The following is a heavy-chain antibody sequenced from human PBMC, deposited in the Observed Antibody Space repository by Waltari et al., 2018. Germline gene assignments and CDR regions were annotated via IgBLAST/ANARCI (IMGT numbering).Heavy chain of an antibody. CDR3: ASLLTGD. Sequence: QLQVQASGPGLVKPSETLSLTCTVSGGAITTNYYWGWIRQPPGKGLEWIGSIYYNGNTYYNPSLKSRVTISADTSKNQFSLNLNSVTAADTAVYYCASLLTGDWGQGVLVTVSS. J-gene: IGHJ4*02. CDR1: GGAITTNYY. V-gene: IGHV4-39*01. CDR2: IYYNGNT. D-gene: IGHD3-9*01.